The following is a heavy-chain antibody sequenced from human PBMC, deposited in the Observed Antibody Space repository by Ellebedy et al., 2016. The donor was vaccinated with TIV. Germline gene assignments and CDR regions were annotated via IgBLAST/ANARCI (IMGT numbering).Heavy chain of an antibody. CDR1: GFIFGNIA. CDR3: AKMVSRYYESSGYYPDY. V-gene: IGHV3-23*01. J-gene: IGHJ4*02. CDR2: ISGGATAT. D-gene: IGHD3-22*01. Sequence: GGSLRLXXGASGFIFGNIAMTWARQAPGKGLEWASSISGGATATYYVDSVKGRFTISRDNSKNTLSLQMNSLRVEDTAVYYCAKMVSRYYESSGYYPDYWGQGSLVIVSS.